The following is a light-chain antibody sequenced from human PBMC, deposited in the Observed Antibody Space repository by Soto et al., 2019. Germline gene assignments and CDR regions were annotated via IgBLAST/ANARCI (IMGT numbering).Light chain of an antibody. CDR1: QSVTNN. CDR3: QQYNNWPPGT. V-gene: IGKV3D-15*01. CDR2: GAS. Sequence: EVVLTQSPGTLSLSPGERATLSCRASQSVTNNYLAWYQQRPGLAPRLLIYGASTRTAGIPDRFTGSGSGTEFTLTISSLQSEDFAVYYCQQYNNWPPGTFGQGTKVDIK. J-gene: IGKJ1*01.